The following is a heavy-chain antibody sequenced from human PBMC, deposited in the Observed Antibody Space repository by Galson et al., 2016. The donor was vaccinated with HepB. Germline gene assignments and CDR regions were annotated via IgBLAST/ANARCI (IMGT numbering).Heavy chain of an antibody. CDR1: GFTFSSYT. CDR2: ISISRSYI. V-gene: IGHV3-21*01. D-gene: IGHD1-26*01. Sequence: SLRLSCAASGFTFSSYTMNWVRQAPGKGLEWVSSISISRSYIYYADSVKGRFTISRDNANNSLYLQMNSLGAEDTAVYYCARGSYWLLQHGDYFYYWGQGTLVTVSS. CDR3: ARGSYWLLQHGDYFYY. J-gene: IGHJ4*02.